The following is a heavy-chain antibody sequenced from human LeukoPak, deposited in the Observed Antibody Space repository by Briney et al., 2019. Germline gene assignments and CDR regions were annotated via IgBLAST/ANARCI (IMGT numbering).Heavy chain of an antibody. V-gene: IGHV3-53*01. J-gene: IGHJ6*02. CDR2: IYSGGST. Sequence: QPGGSLRLSCAASGFTVSSNYMSWVRQAPGKGLEWVSVIYSGGSTYYADSVKGRFTISRDNSKNTLYLQMNSLRAKDTAVYYCARYWVGYGMDVWGQGTTVTVSS. CDR3: ARYWVGYGMDV. D-gene: IGHD2-8*02. CDR1: GFTVSSNY.